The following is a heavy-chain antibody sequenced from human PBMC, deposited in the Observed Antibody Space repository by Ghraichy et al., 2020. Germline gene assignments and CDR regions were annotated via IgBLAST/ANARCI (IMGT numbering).Heavy chain of an antibody. CDR2: IKQDGSEK. J-gene: IGHJ4*02. V-gene: IGHV3-7*04. Sequence: KIKQDGSEKHYVDSVEGRFTISRDNAENSLHLQMNSLRVEDTAVYYCARSSGWVIDYWGQGNLVTF. CDR3: ARSSGWVIDY. D-gene: IGHD2-21*01.